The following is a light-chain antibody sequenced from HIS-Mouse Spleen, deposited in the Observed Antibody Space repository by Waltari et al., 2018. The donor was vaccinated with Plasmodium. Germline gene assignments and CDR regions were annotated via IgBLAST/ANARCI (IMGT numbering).Light chain of an antibody. Sequence: SYELTQPPSVSVSPGQTARITGSGDALHNTYSYWYQQKSGQAPVLVIYEDSKRPSGIPERFSGSSSGTMATLTISGAQVEDEADYYCYSTDSSGNHRVFGGGTKLTVL. J-gene: IGLJ3*02. V-gene: IGLV3-10*01. CDR2: EDS. CDR1: ALHNTY. CDR3: YSTDSSGNHRV.